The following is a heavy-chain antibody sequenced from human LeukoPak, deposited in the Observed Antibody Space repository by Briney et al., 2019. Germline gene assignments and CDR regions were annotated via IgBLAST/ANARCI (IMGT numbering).Heavy chain of an antibody. V-gene: IGHV5-51*01. J-gene: IGHJ4*02. D-gene: IGHD1-26*01. CDR3: ARTSIVGATTLYYFDY. Sequence: GESLKISCKGSGYSFTSYWIGWVRQMPGKGLEWMGFIYPGDSDTRYSPSFQGQVTISADKSITTAYLQWSSLKASDTAMYYCARTSIVGATTLYYFDYWGQGALVTVSS. CDR2: IYPGDSDT. CDR1: GYSFTSYW.